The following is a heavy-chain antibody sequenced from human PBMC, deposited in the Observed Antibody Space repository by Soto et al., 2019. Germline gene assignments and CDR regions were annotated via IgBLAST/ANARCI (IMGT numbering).Heavy chain of an antibody. CDR3: AGGASTPSVGFYYCYYCMDV. CDR2: IIPIFGTA. Sequence: QVQLVQSGAEVKKPGSSVKVSCKASGGTFSSYALSWVRQAPGQGLEWMGGIIPIFGTANYAQKFHGRVTITADESTSTAYMELSSLRAEDTAVYYCAGGASTPSVGFYYCYYCMDVWGQGTTVTVSS. CDR1: GGTFSSYA. D-gene: IGHD2-15*01. V-gene: IGHV1-69*01. J-gene: IGHJ6*02.